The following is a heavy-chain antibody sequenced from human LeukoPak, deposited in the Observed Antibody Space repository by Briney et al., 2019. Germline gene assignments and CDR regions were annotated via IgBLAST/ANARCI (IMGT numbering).Heavy chain of an antibody. Sequence: GGSLRLSCSASGFTFSSYAMHWVRQAPGKGLGYVSAISSNGGSTYYADSVKGRFTISRDNSKNTLYLQMSSLRAEDTAVYYCVKPPDYWGQGTLVTVSS. CDR3: VKPPDY. J-gene: IGHJ4*02. CDR2: ISSNGGST. V-gene: IGHV3-64D*06. CDR1: GFTFSSYA.